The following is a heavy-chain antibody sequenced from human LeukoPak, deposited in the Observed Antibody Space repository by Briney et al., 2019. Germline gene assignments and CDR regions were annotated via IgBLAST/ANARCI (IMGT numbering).Heavy chain of an antibody. J-gene: IGHJ4*02. CDR1: GFTIRNSW. V-gene: IGHV3-7*01. Sequence: GGSLRLSCVASGFTIRNSWMTWVRQAPGKGLEWVANIKQDGGEEYYVDSVKGRFTISRDNAKNSLFLQMNRLRVEDTAVYYCARLGGSYYTYWGQGTLVTVSS. D-gene: IGHD1-26*01. CDR3: ARLGGSYYTY. CDR2: IKQDGGEE.